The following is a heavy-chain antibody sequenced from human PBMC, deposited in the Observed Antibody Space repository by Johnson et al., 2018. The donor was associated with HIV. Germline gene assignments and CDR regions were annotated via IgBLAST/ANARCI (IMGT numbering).Heavy chain of an antibody. CDR3: AKDKQGTISDAFDI. Sequence: QMLLVESGGGVVQPGRSLRLSCAASGFTFSSYAMHWVRQAPGKWLEWVAIISYDGSYKFYADSVKGRFTISRDNSKNKLYLQMNSLRAEDTAIYYCAKDKQGTISDAFDIWGQGTMVTVSS. J-gene: IGHJ3*02. CDR2: ISYDGSYK. D-gene: IGHD3-3*01. V-gene: IGHV3-30*04. CDR1: GFTFSSYA.